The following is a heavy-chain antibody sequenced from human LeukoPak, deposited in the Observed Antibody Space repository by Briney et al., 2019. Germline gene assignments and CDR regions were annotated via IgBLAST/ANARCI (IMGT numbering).Heavy chain of an antibody. Sequence: PSETLSLTCTVSGGSISSSSYYWGWLRQPPGTGLEWIGSIYYSGSTYYNPSLKSRVTISVDTSKNQFSLKLSSVTAADTAVYYCARDLTGTTENAFDIWGQGTMVTVSS. CDR1: GGSISSSSYY. J-gene: IGHJ3*02. CDR3: ARDLTGTTENAFDI. D-gene: IGHD1-20*01. CDR2: IYYSGST. V-gene: IGHV4-39*07.